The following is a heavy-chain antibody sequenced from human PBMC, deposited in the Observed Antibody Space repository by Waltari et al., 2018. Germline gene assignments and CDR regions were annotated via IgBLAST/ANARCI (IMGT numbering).Heavy chain of an antibody. Sequence: QLVESGGDLVQSGGSLRLSCAASGFTFRDSNMNWVRQAPGQGLEWISYISSTSGTIYYAASVKGRFTISRDNAKNSVSLQMNSLREEDTAIYFCARGGLVRGDAFPVWGPGAVVTVSS. J-gene: IGHJ3*01. V-gene: IGHV3-48*02. CDR3: ARGGLVRGDAFPV. D-gene: IGHD3-9*01. CDR1: GFTFRDSN. CDR2: ISSTSGTI.